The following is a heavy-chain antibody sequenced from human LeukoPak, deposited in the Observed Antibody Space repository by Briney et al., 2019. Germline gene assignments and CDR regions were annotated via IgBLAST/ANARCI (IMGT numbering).Heavy chain of an antibody. Sequence: PGGSLRLSCATSGFTFRSYGMHWVRQAPGKGLEWVGVISYDGSSQDYADSVKGRFTISRDNSKNTLYLQMNSLRTEDTAVYYCAKDRVVVVSNDFDYWGQGTLVTVSS. CDR3: AKDRVVVVSNDFDY. CDR1: GFTFRSYG. J-gene: IGHJ4*02. CDR2: ISYDGSSQ. V-gene: IGHV3-30*18. D-gene: IGHD2-21*01.